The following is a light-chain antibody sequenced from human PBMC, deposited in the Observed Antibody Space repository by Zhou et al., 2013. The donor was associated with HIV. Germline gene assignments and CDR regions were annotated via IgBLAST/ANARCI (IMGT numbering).Light chain of an antibody. CDR2: AAS. CDR3: QQSYSNPPA. Sequence: DIQMTQSPSSLSASVGDRVTITCRASQSISRYLNWYQQKPGRAPELLIYAASTLQSGVPSRFSGSGSGTDFTLSITSLQPEDSATYYCQQSYSNPPAFGLGTRLEIE. J-gene: IGKJ5*01. CDR1: QSISRY. V-gene: IGKV1-39*01.